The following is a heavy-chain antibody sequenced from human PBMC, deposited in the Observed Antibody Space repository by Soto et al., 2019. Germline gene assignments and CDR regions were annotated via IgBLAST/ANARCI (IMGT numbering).Heavy chain of an antibody. J-gene: IGHJ6*02. D-gene: IGHD6-19*01. Sequence: GASVKVSCKASGYTFTSYDINWVRQATGQGLEWMGWMNPNSGNTGYAQKFQGRVTMTRNTSISTAYMELSSLRSEDTAVYYCARGDGIAVDGDYYYYGMDVWGQGTTVTVSS. V-gene: IGHV1-8*01. CDR2: MNPNSGNT. CDR1: GYTFTSYD. CDR3: ARGDGIAVDGDYYYYGMDV.